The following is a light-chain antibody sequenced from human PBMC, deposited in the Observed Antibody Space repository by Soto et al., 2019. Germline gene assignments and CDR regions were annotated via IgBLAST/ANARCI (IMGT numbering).Light chain of an antibody. CDR3: QSYDSSSRV. CDR1: SGSIASNY. CDR2: GDN. Sequence: NFMLTQPHSVSESPGKTVTISCTRSSGSIASNYVQWFQQRPGSAPTTVIYGDNQRPSGVPDRFSGSIDSSSNSASLTISGLKTEDEADYYCQSYDSSSRVFGGGTKLTVL. V-gene: IGLV6-57*04. J-gene: IGLJ3*02.